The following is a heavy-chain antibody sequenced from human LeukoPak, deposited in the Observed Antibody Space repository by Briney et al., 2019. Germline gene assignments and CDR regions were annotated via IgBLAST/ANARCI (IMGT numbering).Heavy chain of an antibody. D-gene: IGHD1-26*01. V-gene: IGHV3-7*01. J-gene: IGHJ4*02. CDR3: AKDGSVGATIDY. CDR2: IKHDGSEK. Sequence: GGSLRLSCAASGFTFSSYWMSWVRQAPGKGLEWVANIKHDGSEKYYLDSVKGRFTISRDNAKNSLYLQMNSLRAEDTAVYYCAKDGSVGATIDYWGQGTLVTVSS. CDR1: GFTFSSYW.